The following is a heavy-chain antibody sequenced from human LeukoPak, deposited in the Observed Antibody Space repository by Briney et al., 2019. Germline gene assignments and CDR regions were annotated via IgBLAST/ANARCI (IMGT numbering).Heavy chain of an antibody. V-gene: IGHV3-23*01. CDR3: ANGGFFAAVISRLDY. J-gene: IGHJ4*02. CDR1: GFTFSSYT. Sequence: PGGSLRLSCAASGFTFSSYTMNWVRQAPGKGLEWVSGITSGGGSTHYADSVKGRFTVSRDNSKNTLYLQMNSLRAEDTAVYYCANGGFFAAVISRLDYWGQGTLVTVSS. CDR2: ITSGGGST. D-gene: IGHD3-3*01.